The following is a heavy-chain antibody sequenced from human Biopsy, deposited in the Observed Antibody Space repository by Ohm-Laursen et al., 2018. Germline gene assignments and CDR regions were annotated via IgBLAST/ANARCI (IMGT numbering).Heavy chain of an antibody. J-gene: IGHJ4*02. V-gene: IGHV1-24*01. CDR1: GDSLTDLP. CDR3: AGDINNWNVNS. Sequence: PLVTVSCKVCGDSLTDLPMHWVRQAPGKGLEWMGGFAPENGKTIYAQKFQGRVTMTEDTSTDTAYMELSNLRSEDTAVYYCAGDINNWNVNSWGQGTLVIVSS. CDR2: FAPENGKT. D-gene: IGHD1-20*01.